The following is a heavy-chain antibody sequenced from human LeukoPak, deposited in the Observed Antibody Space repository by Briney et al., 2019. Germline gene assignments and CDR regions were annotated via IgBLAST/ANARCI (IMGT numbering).Heavy chain of an antibody. Sequence: PGGSLRLSCAASGFTFSSYGMHWVRQAPGKGLEWVTVIWYDGSNKYYADSVKGRFTISRDDSKNTLYLQMNSLRAEDTAMYYCARGYGGNPGSFDYWGQGTLVTVSS. V-gene: IGHV3-33*01. D-gene: IGHD4-23*01. CDR3: ARGYGGNPGSFDY. CDR2: IWYDGSNK. J-gene: IGHJ4*02. CDR1: GFTFSSYG.